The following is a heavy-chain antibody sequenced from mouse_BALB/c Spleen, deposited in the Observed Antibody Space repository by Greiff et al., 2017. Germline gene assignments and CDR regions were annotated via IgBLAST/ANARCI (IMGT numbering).Heavy chain of an antibody. D-gene: IGHD4-1*01. V-gene: IGHV1-87*01. CDR3: ATGTLHYAMDY. CDR1: GYTFTSYW. Sequence: QVQLQQSGAELARPGASVKLSCKASGYTFTSYWMQWVKQRPGQGLEWIGAIYPGDGDTRYTQKFKGKATLTADKSSSTAYMQLSSLASEDSAVYYCATGTLHYAMDYWGQGTSVTVSS. CDR2: IYPGDGDT. J-gene: IGHJ4*01.